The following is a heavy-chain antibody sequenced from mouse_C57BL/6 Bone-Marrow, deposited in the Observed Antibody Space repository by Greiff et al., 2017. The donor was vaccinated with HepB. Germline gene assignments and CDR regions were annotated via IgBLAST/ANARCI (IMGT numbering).Heavy chain of an antibody. CDR3: ARGEGRSLFAY. V-gene: IGHV1-50*01. J-gene: IGHJ3*01. CDR2: IDPSDSYT. Sequence: QVQLQQPGAELVKPGASVKLSCKASGYTFTSYWMQWVKQRPGQGLEWIGEIDPSDSYTNYNQKFKGKATLTVDTSSSTAYMQLSSLTSEDSAVYYCARGEGRSLFAYWGQGTLVTVSA. CDR1: GYTFTSYW. D-gene: IGHD3-3*01.